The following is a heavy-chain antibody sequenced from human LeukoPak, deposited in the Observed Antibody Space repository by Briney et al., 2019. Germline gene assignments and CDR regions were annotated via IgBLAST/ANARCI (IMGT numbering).Heavy chain of an antibody. V-gene: IGHV4-4*07. CDR3: ARGSDLLTGYYYFDY. D-gene: IGHD3-9*01. J-gene: IGHJ4*02. CDR1: GGSISNYY. CDR2: IYTSGST. Sequence: SETLSLTCTVSGGSISNYYWSWIRQPAGKGPEWIGRIYTSGSTNYNPSLKSRVTLSIDTSNNRFSLRLTSVTAADTAVYYCARGSDLLTGYYYFDYWGQGNLVTVSS.